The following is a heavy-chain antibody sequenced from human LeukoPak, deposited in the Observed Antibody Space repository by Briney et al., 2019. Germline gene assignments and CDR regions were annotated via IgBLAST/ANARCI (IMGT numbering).Heavy chain of an antibody. CDR3: TTMVRGAPFWYGVDV. CDR1: GGSISNYY. CDR2: KHDSGIN. D-gene: IGHD3-10*01. Sequence: PSETLSLTCSVSGGSISNYYCIWIRQSPGKGLEYIGYKHDSGINDYNPSLKSRVTISLDGSKNQFSLKMSSVTAADTAVYYCTTMVRGAPFWYGVDVWGQGTTVIVSS. V-gene: IGHV4-59*01. J-gene: IGHJ6*02.